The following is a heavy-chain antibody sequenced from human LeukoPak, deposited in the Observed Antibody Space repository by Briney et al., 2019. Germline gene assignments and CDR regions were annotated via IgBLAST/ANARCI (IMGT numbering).Heavy chain of an antibody. J-gene: IGHJ6*03. CDR3: ARRKVYYDFWSGAYYYYYYMDV. CDR1: GGSINSSSYY. D-gene: IGHD3-3*01. V-gene: IGHV4-39*07. Sequence: SETLSLTCTVSGGSINSSSYYWGWIRQSPGKGLEWIGEINHSGSTNYNPSLKSRVTISVDTSKNQFSLKPSSVTAADTAVYYCARRKVYYDFWSGAYYYYYYMDVWGKGTTVTVS. CDR2: INHSGST.